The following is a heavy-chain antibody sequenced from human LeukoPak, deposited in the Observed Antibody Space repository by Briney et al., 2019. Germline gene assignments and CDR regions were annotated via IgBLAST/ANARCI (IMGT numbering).Heavy chain of an antibody. J-gene: IGHJ4*02. Sequence: ASVKVSCKASGYTFTTYDISWVRQAPGQGLEWMGWISAYNGNTNYAQKLQGRVTMTTDTSTSTAYMELRSLRSDDTAVYYCARSPLSYGDYDEFDYWGQGTLVTVSS. CDR1: GYTFTTYD. D-gene: IGHD4-17*01. CDR2: ISAYNGNT. V-gene: IGHV1-18*01. CDR3: ARSPLSYGDYDEFDY.